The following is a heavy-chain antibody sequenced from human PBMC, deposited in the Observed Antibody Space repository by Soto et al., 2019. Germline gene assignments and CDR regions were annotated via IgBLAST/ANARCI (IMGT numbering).Heavy chain of an antibody. CDR1: GITFSSYA. V-gene: IGHV3-30-3*01. J-gene: IGHJ6*02. CDR2: ISYDGNTE. CDR3: ARDRPRERVTDGGGTFAMDV. Sequence: QVQLVESGGGVVQPGRSLRLSCAAPGITFSSYAMHWVRLPPGRGLEWVAIISYDGNTEYYADSVKGRFTISRDNSKSTLYVQMNSLRPEDTAVYYCARDRPRERVTDGGGTFAMDVWGQGTTVTVSS. D-gene: IGHD2-21*02.